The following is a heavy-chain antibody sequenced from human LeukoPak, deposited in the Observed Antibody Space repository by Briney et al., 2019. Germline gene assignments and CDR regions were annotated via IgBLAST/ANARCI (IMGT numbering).Heavy chain of an antibody. D-gene: IGHD6-13*01. Sequence: ASVKVSCLSSGYTFTSYGISWVRQAPGQGLEWVGWISAYNGNTNYAQKLQGRVTLTTDTSTSTAYMELRSLRSDDTAVYYFAIDRYSSSWVWFDPWGQGTLVTVSS. CDR3: AIDRYSSSWVWFDP. V-gene: IGHV1-18*01. CDR1: GYTFTSYG. J-gene: IGHJ5*02. CDR2: ISAYNGNT.